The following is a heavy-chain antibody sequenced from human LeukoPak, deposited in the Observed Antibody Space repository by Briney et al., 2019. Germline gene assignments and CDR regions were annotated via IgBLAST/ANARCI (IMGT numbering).Heavy chain of an antibody. V-gene: IGHV2-70*04. D-gene: IGHD1-26*01. CDR3: ARRQSIVGAIPFDY. CDR1: GFSLSTSGMR. Sequence: SGPALVKPTQTLTLTCTFSGFSLSTSGMRVSWIRQPPGKALEWLARIDWDDDKFYSTSLKTRLTITKDTSKNQVVLTMTNMDPVDTATYYCARRQSIVGAIPFDYWGQGTLVTVSS. CDR2: IDWDDDK. J-gene: IGHJ4*02.